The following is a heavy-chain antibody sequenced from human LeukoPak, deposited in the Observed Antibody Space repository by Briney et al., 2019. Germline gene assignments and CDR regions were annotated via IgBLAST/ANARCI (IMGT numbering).Heavy chain of an antibody. Sequence: GSLRLSCAASGLTFRNYGMHWVWQAPGKGLELVSVIWYDGSNQYYVHSVKGRFTVSRDNAKNTLYLQMNSLRAEDTAVYYCATDRNSGKYYDYWGQGTLVTVSS. CDR3: ATDRNSGKYYDY. J-gene: IGHJ4*02. D-gene: IGHD1-26*01. V-gene: IGHV3-33*01. CDR1: GLTFRNYG. CDR2: IWYDGSNQ.